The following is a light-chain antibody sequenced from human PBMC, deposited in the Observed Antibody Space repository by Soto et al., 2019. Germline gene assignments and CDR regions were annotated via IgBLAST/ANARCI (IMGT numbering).Light chain of an antibody. V-gene: IGLV3-1*01. CDR3: QAWDSSTYLV. CDR1: KLGDKY. CDR2: QDN. J-gene: IGLJ2*01. Sequence: SYELTQPPSVSVSPGQTASITCSGDKLGDKYACWYQQKPGQSPVVVIYQDNKRPSGIPERFSGSNSGNTATLTISGTQAMDEADYYCQAWDSSTYLVFGGGTKLTVL.